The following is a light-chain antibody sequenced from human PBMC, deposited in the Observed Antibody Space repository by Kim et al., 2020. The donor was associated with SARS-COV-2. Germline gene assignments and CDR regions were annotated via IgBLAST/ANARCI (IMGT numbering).Light chain of an antibody. V-gene: IGKV3-15*01. CDR1: QSISIN. Sequence: DTLMTQSPGTLSVSPGERATLSCRASQSISINLAWYQQKPGQAPRLLIYGASTRATGVPARFSGSGSGTEFTLTVSSLQSEDFAVYYCQQYNKWPTFGGGTKVDI. CDR2: GAS. CDR3: QQYNKWPT. J-gene: IGKJ4*01.